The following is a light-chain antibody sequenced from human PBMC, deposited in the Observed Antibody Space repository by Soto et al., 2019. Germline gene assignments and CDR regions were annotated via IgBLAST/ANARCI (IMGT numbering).Light chain of an antibody. V-gene: IGKV1-9*01. CDR3: QQLNSFPIP. J-gene: IGKJ3*01. Sequence: IQLTQSPSSLSASVGDRVTITCRASQGISSFLAWYQQKPGKAPKLLIYGASTLQSVVPSRFSGSGSGTDFTLTIGSLQPEDFATDYCQQLNSFPIPFGPGTKVDIK. CDR2: GAS. CDR1: QGISSF.